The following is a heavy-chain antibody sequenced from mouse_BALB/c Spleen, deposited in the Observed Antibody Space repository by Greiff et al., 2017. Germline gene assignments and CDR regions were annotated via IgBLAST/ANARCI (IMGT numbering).Heavy chain of an antibody. V-gene: IGHV2-2*02. CDR3: ARNGGNYVGAMDY. J-gene: IGHJ4*01. D-gene: IGHD2-1*01. Sequence: VQLVESGPGLVQPSQSLSITCTVSGFSLTSYGVHWVRQSPGKGLEWLGVIWSGGSTDYNAAFISRLSISKDNSKSQVFFKMNSLQANDTAIYYCARNGGNYVGAMDYWGQGTSVTVSS. CDR1: GFSLTSYG. CDR2: IWSGGST.